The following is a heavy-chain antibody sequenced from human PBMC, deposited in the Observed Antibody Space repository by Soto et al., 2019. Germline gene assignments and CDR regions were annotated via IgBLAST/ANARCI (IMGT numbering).Heavy chain of an antibody. J-gene: IGHJ5*02. CDR1: GGSIRSSSYF. V-gene: IGHV4-39*07. CDR3: ARDHYDSNFGSLAGWFDP. CDR2: IYYSGNT. Sequence: SETLSLTCTVSGGSIRSSSYFWGWIRQPPGKGLEWIASIYYSGNTYYNPSLRSRVTISVDTSKNQFSLKLSSVTAADTAVYYCARDHYDSNFGSLAGWFDPWGQGTLVTVSS. D-gene: IGHD3-22*01.